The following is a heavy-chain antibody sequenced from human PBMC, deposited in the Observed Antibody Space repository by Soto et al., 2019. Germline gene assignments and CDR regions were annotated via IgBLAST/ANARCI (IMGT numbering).Heavy chain of an antibody. J-gene: IGHJ6*02. CDR3: AREYYDFWSGYYGYGMDV. CDR2: ISYDGSNK. CDR1: GFTFSSYA. D-gene: IGHD3-3*01. V-gene: IGHV3-30-3*02. Sequence: SGFTFSSYAMHWVRQAPGKGLEWVAVISYDGSNKYYADSVKGRFTISRDNSKNTLYLQMNSLGAEDTAVYYCAREYYDFWSGYYGYGMDVWGQGTTVTVSS.